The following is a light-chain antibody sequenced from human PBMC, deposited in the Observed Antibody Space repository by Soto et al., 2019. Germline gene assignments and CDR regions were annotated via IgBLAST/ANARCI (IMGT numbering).Light chain of an antibody. CDR3: QQYNNWPPWT. CDR2: GAS. J-gene: IGKJ1*01. Sequence: EIVITQSPATLSVSRGERATVSCRASQSVSNKLAWYQQEPGQAPRLLIYGASTRATGIPARFSGSGSGTEFTLTISSLQSEDVAVYYCQQYNNWPPWTLGQGTKVDIK. V-gene: IGKV3-15*01. CDR1: QSVSNK.